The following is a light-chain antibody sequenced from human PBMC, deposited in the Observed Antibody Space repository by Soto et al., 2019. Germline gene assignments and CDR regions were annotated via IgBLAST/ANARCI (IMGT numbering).Light chain of an antibody. CDR2: DAS. J-gene: IGKJ1*01. V-gene: IGKV1-5*01. CDR1: EDISTW. CDR3: QQYHRYSPT. Sequence: DIQMTQSPSSVSASVGDRLTSTCRSSEDISTWLAWYQQKPGKAPKLLIFDASSLQSGVPSRFSGSGAGTEVTLTSSSVQPGDFATYDCQQYHRYSPTVGQGTKVEIK.